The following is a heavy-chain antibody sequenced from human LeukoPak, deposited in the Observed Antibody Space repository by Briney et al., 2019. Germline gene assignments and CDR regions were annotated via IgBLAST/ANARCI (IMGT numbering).Heavy chain of an antibody. J-gene: IGHJ4*02. CDR3: ARDVPAHYYDSSGYYYVDY. V-gene: IGHV1-69*06. D-gene: IGHD3-22*01. CDR2: IIPIFGTT. CDR1: GGTFSSYA. Sequence: SVKVSCKASGGTFSSYAISWVRHAPGQGLEWMGGIIPIFGTTNYAQKFQGRVTITADKSTSTAYMELSSLRSEDTAVYYCARDVPAHYYDSSGYYYVDYWGQGTLVTVSS.